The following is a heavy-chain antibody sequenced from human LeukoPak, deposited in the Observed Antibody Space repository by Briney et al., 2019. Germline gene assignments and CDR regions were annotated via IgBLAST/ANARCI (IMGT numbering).Heavy chain of an antibody. CDR1: GDSINSHH. Sequence: PSETLSLTYTVSGDSINSHHWNWIRQPPGKGLEWIGYMYYSGSTKYNPCLKSRVAISIDTSKNQFSLKLSSVTAADTAVYYCARDTYDYYFDPWGQGTLVTVSS. CDR3: ARDTYDYYFDP. CDR2: MYYSGST. J-gene: IGHJ5*02. V-gene: IGHV4-59*11. D-gene: IGHD5-12*01.